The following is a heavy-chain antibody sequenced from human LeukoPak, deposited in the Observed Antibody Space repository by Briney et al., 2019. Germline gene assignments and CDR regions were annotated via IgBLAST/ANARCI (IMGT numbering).Heavy chain of an antibody. CDR2: IKQDGSEK. CDR1: GFTFSSYW. V-gene: IGHV3-7*01. CDR3: ARVRGSSWYYFDY. J-gene: IGHJ4*02. D-gene: IGHD6-13*01. Sequence: VGSLRLSCAASGFTFSSYWMSWVRQAPGKGLEWVANIKQDGSEKYYVDSVKGRFTISRDNAKNSLYLQMNSLRAEDTAVYYCARVRGSSWYYFDYWGQGTLVTVSS.